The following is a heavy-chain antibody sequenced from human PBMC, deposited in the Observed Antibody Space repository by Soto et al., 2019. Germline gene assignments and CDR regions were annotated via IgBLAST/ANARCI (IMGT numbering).Heavy chain of an antibody. CDR2: IWYDGSNK. Sequence: GGSLRLSCAASGFTFSSYGMHWVRQAPGKGLEWVAVIWYDGSNKYYADSVKGRFTISRDNSKNTLYLQMNSLRAEDTAVYYCARESSGELLFAWGQGTLVTVSS. CDR3: ARESSGELLFA. D-gene: IGHD1-26*01. CDR1: GFTFSSYG. J-gene: IGHJ5*02. V-gene: IGHV3-33*01.